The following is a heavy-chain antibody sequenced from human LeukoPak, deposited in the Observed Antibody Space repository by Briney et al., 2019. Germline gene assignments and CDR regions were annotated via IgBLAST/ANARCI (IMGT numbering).Heavy chain of an antibody. CDR3: ARVYSGTYYWDLDF. CDR2: INSDGSST. Sequence: GGSLRLSCAASGFTFSDYWMHWVCQAPGKGLVWVSRINSDGSSTTYADSVKGRFTISRDNAKNTLYLQMNSLRAEDTALYYCARVYSGTYYWDLDFWGQGTLVSVSS. CDR1: GFTFSDYW. D-gene: IGHD1-26*01. V-gene: IGHV3-74*01. J-gene: IGHJ4*02.